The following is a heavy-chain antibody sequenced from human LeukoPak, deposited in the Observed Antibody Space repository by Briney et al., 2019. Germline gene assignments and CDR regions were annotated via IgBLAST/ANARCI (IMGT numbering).Heavy chain of an antibody. CDR1: GGSISSGVYY. CDR3: ARGEGPWTPKPPPQYYYGSGASWFDP. CDR2: IYYRGST. D-gene: IGHD3-10*01. J-gene: IGHJ5*02. Sequence: SQTLSLTCTVSGGSISSGVYYWSCIRQHPGKGLEWIGYIYYRGSTYYNPSLKSRVTISVDTSKNQFSLKLSSVTAADTAVYYCARGEGPWTPKPPPQYYYGSGASWFDPWGQGTLVTVSS. V-gene: IGHV4-31*03.